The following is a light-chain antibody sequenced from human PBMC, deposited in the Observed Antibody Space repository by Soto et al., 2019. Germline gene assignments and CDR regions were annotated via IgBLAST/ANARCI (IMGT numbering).Light chain of an antibody. CDR1: SSNIGAGYD. CDR2: GNS. CDR3: HSYDSSLSGSV. Sequence: VLTQPPSVSGAPGQRVTISCTGSSSNIGAGYDVHWYQQLPGTAPKLLIYGNSNRPSGVPDRFSGSKSGTSASLAITGLQAEDEADYYCHSYDSSLSGSVFGGGTKLTVL. J-gene: IGLJ2*01. V-gene: IGLV1-40*01.